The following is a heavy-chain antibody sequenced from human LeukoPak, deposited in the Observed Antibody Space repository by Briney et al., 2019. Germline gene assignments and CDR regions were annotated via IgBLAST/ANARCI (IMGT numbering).Heavy chain of an antibody. CDR3: TNSGYDLAYLDY. CDR1: GGTFSSYA. CDR2: IIPIFGTA. V-gene: IGHV1-69*06. Sequence: ASVKVSCKASGGTFSSYATSWVRQAPGQGLEWMGGIIPIFGTANYAQKFQGRVTITADKSTSTAYMELSSLRSEDTAVYYCTNSGYDLAYLDYWGQGTLVTVSS. D-gene: IGHD5-12*01. J-gene: IGHJ4*02.